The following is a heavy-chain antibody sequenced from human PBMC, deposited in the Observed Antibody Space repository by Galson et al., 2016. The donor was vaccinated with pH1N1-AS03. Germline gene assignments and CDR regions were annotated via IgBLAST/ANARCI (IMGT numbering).Heavy chain of an antibody. Sequence: SLRLSCAASGFTLNNYAMNWIRQAPGKGLEWISHMRGDRNDIYYADSVKGRFTISRDNAKNSVYLQMDRLSAEDTALYYCVRDHFRAFDVWGQGTVVTVSS. CDR3: VRDHFRAFDV. J-gene: IGHJ3*01. V-gene: IGHV3-48*03. CDR2: MRGDRNDI. CDR1: GFTLNNYA.